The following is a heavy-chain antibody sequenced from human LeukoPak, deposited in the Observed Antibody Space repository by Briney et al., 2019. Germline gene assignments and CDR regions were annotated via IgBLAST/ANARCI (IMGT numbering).Heavy chain of an antibody. CDR2: ISSSGRSI. V-gene: IGHV3-11*01. J-gene: IGHJ5*02. CDR1: GFTSGDYY. CDR3: ARDEGITMIGRFDP. D-gene: IGHD3-22*01. Sequence: GGSLRLSCAASGFTSGDYYISWMRQAPGKGLEWVSYISSSGRSIYYADSVKGRFTISRDNAKNSLYLQMNSLRAEDTAVYYCARDEGITMIGRFDPWGQGTLVTVSS.